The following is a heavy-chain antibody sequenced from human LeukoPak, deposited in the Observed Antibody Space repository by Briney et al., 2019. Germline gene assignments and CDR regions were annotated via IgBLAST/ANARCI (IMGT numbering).Heavy chain of an antibody. CDR1: GGSFSGYY. CDR2: INHSGST. V-gene: IGHV4-34*01. Sequence: SETLSLTCAVYGGSFSGYYWSWIRQPPGKGLEWIGEINHSGSTNYNPSLKSRVTISVDTSKNQFSLKLSSVTAADTAVYYCGRPLSYYSDSSGDDAFDIWGQGTMVTVSS. CDR3: GRPLSYYSDSSGDDAFDI. J-gene: IGHJ3*02. D-gene: IGHD3-22*01.